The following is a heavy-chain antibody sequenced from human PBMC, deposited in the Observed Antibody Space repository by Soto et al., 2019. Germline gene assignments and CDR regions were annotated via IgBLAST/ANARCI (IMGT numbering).Heavy chain of an antibody. CDR1: GGTFSSYA. V-gene: IGHV1-69*06. CDR3: ARGLKDDIVLMVYAISSYYYYYYGMDV. CDR2: IIPIFGTA. J-gene: IGHJ6*02. Sequence: SVQVSCKASGGTFSSYAISWVRQAPGQGLEWIGGIIPIFGTANYAQKFQGRVTITADKSTSTAYMELSSLRSEDTAVYYCARGLKDDIVLMVYAISSYYYYYYGMDVWGQGTTVTVSS. D-gene: IGHD2-8*01.